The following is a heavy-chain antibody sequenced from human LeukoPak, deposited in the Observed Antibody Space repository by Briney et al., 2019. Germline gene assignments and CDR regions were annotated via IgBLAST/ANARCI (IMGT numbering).Heavy chain of an antibody. CDR3: SSLDYDSTILSYYYGMDV. V-gene: IGHV1-46*01. CDR2: INPSGGST. D-gene: IGHD3-22*01. Sequence: ASVTVSCKASGYTFTSYYMHWVRQAPGQGLEWMGIINPSGGSTSYAQKFQGGVTMTRDTSTSTVYMELSSLRSEDTAVYYCSSLDYDSTILSYYYGMDVWGQGTTVTVSS. CDR1: GYTFTSYY. J-gene: IGHJ6*02.